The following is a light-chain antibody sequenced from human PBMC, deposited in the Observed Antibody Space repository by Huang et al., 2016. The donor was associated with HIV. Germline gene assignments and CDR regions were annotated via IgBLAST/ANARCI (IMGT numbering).Light chain of an antibody. CDR3: QQYYSSLPTT. Sequence: DIQMTQSPSSLSASVGDKVTITCRASQDISNYLAWHQQKPGTAPKLLVYDTSTLKNGVPSRFSGSGSGTDYTLTISSLQPEDFATYYCQQYYSSLPTTFGQGTKLEIK. CDR1: QDISNY. V-gene: IGKV1-NL1*01. J-gene: IGKJ2*01. CDR2: DTS.